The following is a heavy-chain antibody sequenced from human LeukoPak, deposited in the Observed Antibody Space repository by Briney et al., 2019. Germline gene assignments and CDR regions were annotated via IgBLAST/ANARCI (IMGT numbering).Heavy chain of an antibody. CDR3: ARLPRHCSGGSCHSINY. V-gene: IGHV5-10-1*01. J-gene: IGHJ4*02. CDR1: GYSFTSYW. CDR2: IDPSDSYT. D-gene: IGHD2-15*01. Sequence: GEPLKISCKGSGYSFTSYWISWVRQMPGKGLEWMGRIDPSDSYTKYSPSFQGHVTISADKSISTAYLQWSSLKASDTAMYYCARLPRHCSGGSCHSINYWGQGTLVTVSS.